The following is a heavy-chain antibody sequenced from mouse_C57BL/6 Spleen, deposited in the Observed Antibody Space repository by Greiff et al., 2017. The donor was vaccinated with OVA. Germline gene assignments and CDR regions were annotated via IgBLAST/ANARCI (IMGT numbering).Heavy chain of an antibody. CDR1: GYTFTSYW. Sequence: VQLQQPGAELVKPGASVKLSCKASGYTFTSYWMHWVKQRPGQGLEWIGRIDPNSGGTNYNEKFKRKATLTVDKSSSTAYMQLSSLTSEDSAVYYCARSGRANGDYWGQGTTLTVSS. CDR2: IDPNSGGT. D-gene: IGHD3-1*01. V-gene: IGHV1-62-3*01. CDR3: ARSGRANGDY. J-gene: IGHJ2*01.